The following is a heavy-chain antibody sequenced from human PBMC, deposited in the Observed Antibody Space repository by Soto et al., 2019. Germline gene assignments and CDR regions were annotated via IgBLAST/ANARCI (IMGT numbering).Heavy chain of an antibody. CDR2: IYATGTT. D-gene: IGHD1-1*01. CDR1: GASISGFY. CDR3: VRDGTKTLRGLFDP. J-gene: IGHJ5*02. Sequence: PSETLSLTCTVSGASISGFYWSWIRKSAGKGLEWIGRIYATGTTDYNPSLKSRVMMSVDTSKKRFSLKLRSVTAADTAVYYCVRDGTKTLRGLFDPWGQGISVTVSS. V-gene: IGHV4-4*07.